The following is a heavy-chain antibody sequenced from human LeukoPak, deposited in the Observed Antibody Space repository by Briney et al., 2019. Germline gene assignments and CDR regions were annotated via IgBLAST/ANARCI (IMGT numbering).Heavy chain of an antibody. D-gene: IGHD3-22*01. CDR2: IYYSGST. CDR1: GGSISSYY. J-gene: IGHJ4*02. CDR3: ARRTTDSSGYYSVDY. V-gene: IGHV4-59*01. Sequence: ASETLSLTCTVSGGSISSYYWSWIRQPPGKGLEWIGYIYYSGSTNYNPSLKSRVTISVDTSKNQFSQKLSSVTAADTAVYYCARRTTDSSGYYSVDYWGQGTLVTVSS.